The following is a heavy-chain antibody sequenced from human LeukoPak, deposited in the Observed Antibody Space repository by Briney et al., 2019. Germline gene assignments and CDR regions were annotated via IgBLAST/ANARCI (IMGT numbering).Heavy chain of an antibody. CDR3: AKGISADGYNFERGADY. CDR1: GFTFSSYW. CDR2: IGDSGRVT. V-gene: IGHV3-23*01. D-gene: IGHD5-24*01. J-gene: IGHJ4*02. Sequence: GGSLRLSCAASGFTFSSYWMHWVRQAPGKGLVWVSSIGDSGRVTYYADSVKGHFTISRDNSKNTLFLQMNSLRVADTAMYFCAKGISADGYNFERGADYWGQGTLVTVSS.